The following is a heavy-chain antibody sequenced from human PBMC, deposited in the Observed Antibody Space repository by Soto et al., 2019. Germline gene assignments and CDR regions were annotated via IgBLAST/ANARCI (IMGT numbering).Heavy chain of an antibody. J-gene: IGHJ6*02. V-gene: IGHV4-39*07. CDR1: GGSISSSSYY. CDR3: ARVPLRRDGYTRAYYYYGMDV. D-gene: IGHD5-12*01. CDR2: IYYSGST. Sequence: SETLSLTCTVSGGSISSSSYYWGWIRQPPGKGLEWIGSIYYSGSTYYNPSLKSRVTISVDTSKNQFSLKLSSVTAADTAVYYCARVPLRRDGYTRAYYYYGMDVWGQGTTVTVSS.